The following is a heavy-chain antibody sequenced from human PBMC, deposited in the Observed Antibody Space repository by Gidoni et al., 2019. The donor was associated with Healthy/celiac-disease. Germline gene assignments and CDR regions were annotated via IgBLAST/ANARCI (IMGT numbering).Heavy chain of an antibody. CDR3: TTDLNWNDRGY. J-gene: IGHJ4*02. CDR2: IKSKTDGGTT. CDR1: GFTFSNAW. V-gene: IGHV3-15*01. Sequence: EVQLVESGGGLVKPGGSLRLSCEASGFTFSNAWMSWVRQAPGKGLEWFGRIKSKTDGGTTDYAAPVKGRFTISRDDSKNTLYLQMNSLKTEDTAVYYFTTDLNWNDRGYWGQGTLVTVSS. D-gene: IGHD1-1*01.